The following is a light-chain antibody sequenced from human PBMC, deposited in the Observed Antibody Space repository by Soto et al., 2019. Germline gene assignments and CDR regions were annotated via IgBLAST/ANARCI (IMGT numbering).Light chain of an antibody. J-gene: IGLJ1*01. CDR3: SSYAGSSNV. CDR1: SSDVGGYNY. CDR2: EVN. Sequence: QSALTQPPGASGSAGQSVAISCTGTSSDVGGYNYVSWYQQHPGKAPKLMIYEVNKRPSGVPDRFSGSKSGNTASLTVSGLQAEDEADYYCSSYAGSSNVFGTGTKVTVL. V-gene: IGLV2-8*01.